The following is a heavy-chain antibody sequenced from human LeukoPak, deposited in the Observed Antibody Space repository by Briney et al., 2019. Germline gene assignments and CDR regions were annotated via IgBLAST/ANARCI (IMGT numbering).Heavy chain of an antibody. CDR3: ARDDQGVNYDILTGYYRAAFGFDY. J-gene: IGHJ4*02. CDR2: IYYSGST. Sequence: SETLSLTCTVSGGSISSGSYYWGWIRQPPGKGLEWIGSIYYSGSTYYNPSLKSRVTISVHTSKNQFSLKLSSVTAADTAVYYCARDDQGVNYDILTGYYRAAFGFDYWGQGTLVTVSS. CDR1: GGSISSGSYY. D-gene: IGHD3-9*01. V-gene: IGHV4-39*07.